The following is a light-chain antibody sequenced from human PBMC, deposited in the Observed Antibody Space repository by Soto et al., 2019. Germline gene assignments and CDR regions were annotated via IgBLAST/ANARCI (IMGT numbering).Light chain of an antibody. CDR3: QQFNNYPPLT. CDR1: QGISSA. CDR2: DAS. V-gene: IGKV1D-13*01. J-gene: IGKJ4*01. Sequence: AIQLTQSPSSLSASVGDRVTITCRASQGISSALVWYQQKPGKAPKLLIYDASSLESGVPSRFSGSGSGTDFTLTISSLQPEDFATYYCQQFNNYPPLTFGGGTKVDIK.